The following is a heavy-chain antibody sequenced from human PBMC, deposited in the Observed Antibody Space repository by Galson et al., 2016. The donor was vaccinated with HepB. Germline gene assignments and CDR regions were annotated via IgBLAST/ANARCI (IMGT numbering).Heavy chain of an antibody. J-gene: IGHJ2*01. CDR2: ISSSSSYI. D-gene: IGHD5-12*01. Sequence: SLRLSCAASGFTFSSYYMNWVRQAPGKGLEWVSSISSSSSYIYYADSAKGRFTISRDNAKKSLFLQMNSLRAEDTAVYFCARKEYSGYDWYFDLWGRGTLVTVSS. CDR1: GFTFSSYY. V-gene: IGHV3-21*01. CDR3: ARKEYSGYDWYFDL.